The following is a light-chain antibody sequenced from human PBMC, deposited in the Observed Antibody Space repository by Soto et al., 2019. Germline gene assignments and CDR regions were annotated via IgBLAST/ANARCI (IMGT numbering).Light chain of an antibody. V-gene: IGKV3D-15*01. CDR3: QQYNNWPPWT. Sequence: IVLKHSPGTLSFSPGERSTLSCRSSQSVNIYLAWYQQKPGQAPRLLIFGASYRATGIPARFSGSGSGTEFNLTISSLQSEDFAVYYCQQYNNWPPWTFGQGTKVDIK. J-gene: IGKJ1*01. CDR2: GAS. CDR1: QSVNIY.